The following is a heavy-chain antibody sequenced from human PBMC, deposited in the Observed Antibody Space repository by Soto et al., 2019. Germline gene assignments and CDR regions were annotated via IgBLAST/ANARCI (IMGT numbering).Heavy chain of an antibody. J-gene: IGHJ4*02. CDR3: ARQPHRITIFGVALDY. CDR2: IIPIFGTA. V-gene: IGHV1-69*13. Sequence: SVKVSCKASGGTFSSYAISWVRQAPGQGLEWMGGIIPIFGTANYAQKFQGRVTITADESTSTAYMELSSLRSEDTAVYYCARQPHRITIFGVALDYWGQGTLVTVPQ. CDR1: GGTFSSYA. D-gene: IGHD3-3*01.